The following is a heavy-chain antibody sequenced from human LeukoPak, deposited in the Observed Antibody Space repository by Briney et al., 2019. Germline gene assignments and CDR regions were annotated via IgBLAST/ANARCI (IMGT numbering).Heavy chain of an antibody. CDR1: GYSISSGYY. D-gene: IGHD2-15*01. CDR3: ARAPYCSGGSCYSAARY. CDR2: IYHSGST. V-gene: IGHV4-38-2*02. Sequence: PSETLSLTCTVSGYSISSGYYWGWIRQPPGKGLEWIGSIYHSGSTYYNPSLKSRVTISVDTSKNQFSLMLSSVTAADTAVYYCARAPYCSGGSCYSAARYWGQGTLVTVSS. J-gene: IGHJ4*02.